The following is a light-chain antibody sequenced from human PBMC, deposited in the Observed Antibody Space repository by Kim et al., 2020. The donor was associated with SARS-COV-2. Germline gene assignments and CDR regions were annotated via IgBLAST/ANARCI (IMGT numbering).Light chain of an antibody. CDR3: QHYGSAPYS. CDR2: GAS. J-gene: IGKJ2*03. V-gene: IGKV3-20*01. Sequence: LSPGERATRPCRASQSISSSYLGWYQQKPGQAPRLLIYGASSRATGIPDRFSGSGSGTDFTLTISRLEPEDFAVYYCQHYGSAPYSFGQGTKLEI. CDR1: QSISSSY.